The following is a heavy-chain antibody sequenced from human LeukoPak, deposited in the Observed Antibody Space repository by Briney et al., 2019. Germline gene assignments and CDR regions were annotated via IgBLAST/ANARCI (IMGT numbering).Heavy chain of an antibody. CDR2: IKDDGSEQ. Sequence: PGGSLRLSCVASGFTFSDHWMTWVRQAPQKGLEWVAKIKDDGSEQWIADSVKGRFTISRDNARNSVFLHLNRLRLDDTAVYYCARDLLFQSSGYRPFDIWGRGTRVSVS. CDR1: GFTFSDHW. J-gene: IGHJ4*02. CDR3: ARDLLFQSSGYRPFDI. D-gene: IGHD3-22*01. V-gene: IGHV3-7*01.